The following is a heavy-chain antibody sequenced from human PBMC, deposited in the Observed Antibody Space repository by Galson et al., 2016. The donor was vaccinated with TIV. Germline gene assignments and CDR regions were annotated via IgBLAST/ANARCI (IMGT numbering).Heavy chain of an antibody. D-gene: IGHD5-12*01. J-gene: IGHJ2*01. CDR1: GGTFNRYA. V-gene: IGHV1-69*05. CDR3: ARDRGMSNHYFDL. Sequence: SVKVSCKASGGTFNRYAIIWVRQAPGQGLEWMGGIIPLFRTTNYAQRFHDKVTISRDNSKGLLFLQMDSLRPEDTAVYYCARDRGMSNHYFDLWGRGTLVTVSS. CDR2: IIPLFRTT.